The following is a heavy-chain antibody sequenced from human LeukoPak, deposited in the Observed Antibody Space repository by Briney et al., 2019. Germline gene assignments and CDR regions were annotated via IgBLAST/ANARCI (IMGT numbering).Heavy chain of an antibody. Sequence: GGSLRLSCAASRFTFSSYWMTWVRQPPGKGLEWVANIKQDGSEKYYVDSVKGRFTISRDNAKNSLYLQMNSLRAEDTAVYYCAREVNSGSYYGYDYWGQGTLVTVSS. D-gene: IGHD1-26*01. CDR1: RFTFSSYW. CDR2: IKQDGSEK. J-gene: IGHJ4*02. V-gene: IGHV3-7*03. CDR3: AREVNSGSYYGYDY.